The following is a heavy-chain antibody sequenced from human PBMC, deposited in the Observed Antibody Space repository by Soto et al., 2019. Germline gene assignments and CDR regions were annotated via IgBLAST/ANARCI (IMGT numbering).Heavy chain of an antibody. CDR3: ARGGGYCTPTSCAIDS. D-gene: IGHD2-8*01. CDR1: RFSFSSYE. J-gene: IGHJ4*02. CDR2: VSLTGDRT. V-gene: IGHV3-23*01. Sequence: QSGGFLRLSCVASRFSFSSYEMSWVRQAAGKGLEWVSRVSLTGDRTNYAGSVKGRFTVSRDNFKNTLYLEMDSLRPEDTAIYYCARGGGYCTPTSCAIDSWGRGTPVTVSS.